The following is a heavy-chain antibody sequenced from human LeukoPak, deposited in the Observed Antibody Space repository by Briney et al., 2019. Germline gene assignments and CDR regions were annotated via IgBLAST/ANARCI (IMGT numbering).Heavy chain of an antibody. D-gene: IGHD3-16*01. CDR2: IWYDGSNK. CDR3: ARDLEGRITFGTFDY. V-gene: IGHV3-33*01. CDR1: GFTFSSYG. Sequence: GRSLRLSCAASGFTFSSYGMHWVRQAPGKGLEWVAVIWYDGSNKYYADSVKGRFTISRGNSKNTLYLQMNSLRAEDTAVYYCARDLEGRITFGTFDYWGQGTLVTVSS. J-gene: IGHJ4*02.